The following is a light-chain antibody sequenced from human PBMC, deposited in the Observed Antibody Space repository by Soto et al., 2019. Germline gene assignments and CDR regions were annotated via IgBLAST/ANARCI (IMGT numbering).Light chain of an antibody. CDR3: QSYDSSLPV. Sequence: QSVLTQPPSVSGAPGQRVTISCTGSSSTIGAGYDVHWYQQLPGTAPKLLIYGNSNRPSGVPDRFSGSKSGTSASLAITGLQAEDEADYYCQSYDSSLPVFGTGTKVTVL. J-gene: IGLJ1*01. CDR1: SSTIGAGYD. V-gene: IGLV1-40*01. CDR2: GNS.